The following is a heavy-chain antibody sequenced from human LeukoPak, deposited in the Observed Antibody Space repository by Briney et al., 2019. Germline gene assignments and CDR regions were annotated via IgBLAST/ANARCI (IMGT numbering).Heavy chain of an antibody. CDR1: GGSISSSSYY. CDR2: IYYSGST. D-gene: IGHD2-15*01. V-gene: IGHV4-39*01. J-gene: IGHJ3*02. CDR3: ARRPLIVVVVARAAFDI. Sequence: PSETLSLTCTVSGGSISSSSYYWGWIRQPPGKGLEWIGSIYYSGSTYYNPSLKSRVTISVDTSKNQFSLKLSSVTAADTAVYYCARRPLIVVVVARAAFDIWGQGTMVTVSS.